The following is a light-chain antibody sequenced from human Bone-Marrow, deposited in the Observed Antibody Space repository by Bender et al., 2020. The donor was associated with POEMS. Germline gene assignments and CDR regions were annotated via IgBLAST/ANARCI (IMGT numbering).Light chain of an antibody. CDR2: DNN. Sequence: QSVLTQPPSASGTPGLRVTISCSGSNSNIGSNTVHWYQQLPGTAPKLLIYDNNQRPSGVPDRFSGSRSGTSASLAISGLQSDDEADYYCAAWDDTLDGPYVVMGGGTKLTVL. V-gene: IGLV1-44*01. CDR1: NSNIGSNT. J-gene: IGLJ2*01. CDR3: AAWDDTLDGPYVV.